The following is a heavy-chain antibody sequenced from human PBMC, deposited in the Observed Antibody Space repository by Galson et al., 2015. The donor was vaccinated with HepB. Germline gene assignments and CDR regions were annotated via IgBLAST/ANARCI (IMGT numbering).Heavy chain of an antibody. J-gene: IGHJ4*02. CDR1: GYTFTSYG. Sequence: SVKVSCKASGYTFTSYGISWVRQAPGQGLEWMGWISTYNGNTNYAQKLQGRVTMTTDTSTSTAYMELRSLRSDDTAVYYCARDLFPLNGIVVVSETLDYWGQGTLVTVSS. D-gene: IGHD2-2*01. CDR3: ARDLFPLNGIVVVSETLDY. V-gene: IGHV1-18*01. CDR2: ISTYNGNT.